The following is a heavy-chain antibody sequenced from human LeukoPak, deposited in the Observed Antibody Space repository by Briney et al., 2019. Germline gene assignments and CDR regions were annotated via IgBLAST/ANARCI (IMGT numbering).Heavy chain of an antibody. J-gene: IGHJ5*02. V-gene: IGHV4-59*01. CDR1: GASISSYY. CDR3: ARVVLSSGYST. Sequence: PSETLSLTCSVSGASISSYYYNWIRQSPGKGLEWIGYIYYSGITNYNPSLKSRVTMSLDTSNNQFSLKLSSVTAADTAVYYCARVVLSSGYSTWGQGTLVTVSS. CDR2: IYYSGIT. D-gene: IGHD3-22*01.